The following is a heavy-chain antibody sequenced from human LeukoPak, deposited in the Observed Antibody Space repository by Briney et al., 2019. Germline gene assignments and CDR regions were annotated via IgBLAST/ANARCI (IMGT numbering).Heavy chain of an antibody. J-gene: IGHJ4*02. CDR3: AKEGREGYYDISTGYYPFDY. D-gene: IGHD3-9*01. Sequence: PGGSLRLSCAASGFTFSSYAMSWVRQAPGKGLEWVSAISGSGGSTYYADSVKGRFTISRDNSKNTLYLQMNSLRAEDTAVYYCAKEGREGYYDISTGYYPFDYWGQGTLVTVSS. CDR1: GFTFSSYA. CDR2: ISGSGGST. V-gene: IGHV3-23*01.